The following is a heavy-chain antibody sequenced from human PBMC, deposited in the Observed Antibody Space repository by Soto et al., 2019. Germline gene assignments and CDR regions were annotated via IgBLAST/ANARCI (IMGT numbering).Heavy chain of an antibody. J-gene: IGHJ5*02. D-gene: IGHD3-16*02. Sequence: QVQLQESGPGLVKPSQTLSLTCSLSGGSINSDEFYWTWIRQSPGKGLEWIGYIYSSGRTHYNPSLKSRITIPLATSNNLLSLRLSAVTAADTAVDYCARMGLRLGELSGNWFDPWGRGTLVTVSS. CDR2: IYSSGRT. V-gene: IGHV4-31*03. CDR1: GGSINSDEFY. CDR3: ARMGLRLGELSGNWFDP.